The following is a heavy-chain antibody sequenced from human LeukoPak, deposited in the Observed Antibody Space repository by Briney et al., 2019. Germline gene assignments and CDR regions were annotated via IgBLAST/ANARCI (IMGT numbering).Heavy chain of an antibody. CDR1: GFTVSSNY. Sequence: PGGSLRLSCAASGFTVSSNYMTWVRQAPGKGLEWVAVISYDGSNEYYADSVKGRFTISRDSSENTLYLQMNSLRVEDTAVYYCARVGYYSSGPFSYFDYWGQGTLVTVSS. V-gene: IGHV3-30-3*01. J-gene: IGHJ4*02. CDR2: ISYDGSNE. D-gene: IGHD3-10*01. CDR3: ARVGYYSSGPFSYFDY.